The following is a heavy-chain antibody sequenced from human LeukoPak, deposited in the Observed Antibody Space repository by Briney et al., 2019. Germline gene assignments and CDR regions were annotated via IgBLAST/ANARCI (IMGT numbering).Heavy chain of an antibody. D-gene: IGHD6-6*01. CDR3: ARDLEGSPSTFDY. CDR2: IKQDGSEK. J-gene: IGHJ4*02. CDR1: GFTFSSYW. Sequence: GGSLRLSCAASGFTFSSYWMSWVRQAPGKGLEWVANIKQDGSEKYYVDSVKGRFTISRDNAKNSLYLQMNSLRVEDTAVYYCARDLEGSPSTFDYWGQGALVTVSS. V-gene: IGHV3-7*01.